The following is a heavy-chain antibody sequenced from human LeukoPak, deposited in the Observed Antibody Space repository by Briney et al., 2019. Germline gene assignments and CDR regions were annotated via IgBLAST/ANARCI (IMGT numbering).Heavy chain of an antibody. J-gene: IGHJ5*02. Sequence: SVKVSCKASGGTFSSYAISWVRQAPGQGLEWMGGIIPIFGTANYAQKFQGRVTITADESTSTAYMELSSLRSEDTAVYYCASCPVRPRYCDFWSATKGWFDPWGQGTLVTVSS. CDR3: ASCPVRPRYCDFWSATKGWFDP. CDR2: IIPIFGTA. V-gene: IGHV1-69*13. D-gene: IGHD3-3*01. CDR1: GGTFSSYA.